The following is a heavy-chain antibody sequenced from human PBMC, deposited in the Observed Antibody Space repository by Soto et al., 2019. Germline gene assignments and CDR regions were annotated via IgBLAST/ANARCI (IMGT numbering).Heavy chain of an antibody. V-gene: IGHV1-46*01. CDR1: GYTFTSYY. J-gene: IGHJ4*02. CDR3: AREGFWSGSLLGDY. D-gene: IGHD3-3*01. Sequence: VQVSFSASGYTFTSYYMHWVRHAPGQGLEWMGIINPSGGSTSYAQKFQGRVTMTRDTSTSTVYMELSSLRSEDTAVYYCAREGFWSGSLLGDYWGQGTLVTVSS. CDR2: INPSGGST.